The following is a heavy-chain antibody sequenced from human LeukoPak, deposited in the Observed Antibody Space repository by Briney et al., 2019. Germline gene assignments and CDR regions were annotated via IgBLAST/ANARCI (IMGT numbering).Heavy chain of an antibody. J-gene: IGHJ4*02. CDR1: GGSISSYY. CDR2: IYYSGSI. V-gene: IGHV4-59*01. D-gene: IGHD5-24*01. Sequence: SETLSLTCTVSGGSISSYYWSWIRQPPGKGLEWIGYIYYSGSINYNPSLKSRVTISVDTSKNQFSLKLSSVTAADTAVYYCARLRWLQLIDYWGQGTLVTVSS. CDR3: ARLRWLQLIDY.